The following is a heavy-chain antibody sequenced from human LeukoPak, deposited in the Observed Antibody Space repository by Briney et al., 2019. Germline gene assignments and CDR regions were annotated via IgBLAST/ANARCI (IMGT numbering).Heavy chain of an antibody. D-gene: IGHD3-22*01. CDR2: IKQDGSEK. CDR3: ARDLQYYDSSGYPDY. V-gene: IGHV3-7*01. Sequence: GGSLRLSCAASGFTFSCYWMSWVRQAPGKGLEWVANIKQDGSEKYYVDSVKGRFTISRDNAKNSLYLQMNSLRAEDTAVYYCARDLQYYDSSGYPDYWGQGTLVTVSS. CDR1: GFTFSCYW. J-gene: IGHJ4*02.